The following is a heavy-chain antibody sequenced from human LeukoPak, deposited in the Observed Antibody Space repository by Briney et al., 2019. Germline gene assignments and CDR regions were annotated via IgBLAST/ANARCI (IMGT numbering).Heavy chain of an antibody. CDR3: AHYYYDRSGYRDY. Sequence: ASVKVSFKDSPYTFTSYGISWVRQAPGPVLEQMGCISVYNGNTNYARNLQGRVTVTTDTSTSTAYMEVRSLRSDDTAVYYCAHYYYDRSGYRDYWGQVTLVTVSS. D-gene: IGHD3-22*01. CDR1: PYTFTSYG. V-gene: IGHV1-18*01. CDR2: ISVYNGNT. J-gene: IGHJ4*02.